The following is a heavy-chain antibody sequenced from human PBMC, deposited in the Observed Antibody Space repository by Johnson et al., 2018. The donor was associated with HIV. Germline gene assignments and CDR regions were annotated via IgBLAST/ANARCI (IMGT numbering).Heavy chain of an antibody. J-gene: IGHJ3*02. V-gene: IGHV3-30*02. CDR1: GFTFSSYG. CDR2: IRYDGSNK. CDR3: AKGEQLVISRKGHDAFDI. D-gene: IGHD6-6*01. Sequence: QMLLVESGGGVVQPGGSLRLSCAASGFTFSSYGMHWVRQAPGKGLEWVAFIRYDGSNKYYADSVKGRFTISRDNSKNTLYLQMNSLRVEDTAVYYCAKGEQLVISRKGHDAFDIWGQGTMVTVSS.